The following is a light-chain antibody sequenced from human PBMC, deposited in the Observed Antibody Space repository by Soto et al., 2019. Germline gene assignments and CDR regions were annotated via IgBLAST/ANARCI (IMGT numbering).Light chain of an antibody. Sequence: EILITQTPATLSVSPGEIASLSCRASQSVSNNVAWYQQKPGQAPRLLIFGVSTRATGIPARFSGSASGTEYTLTISSLQSEDSAFYYCQQYNKWPPSTFGQGTKVDIK. CDR2: GVS. J-gene: IGKJ1*01. V-gene: IGKV3-15*01. CDR3: QQYNKWPPST. CDR1: QSVSNN.